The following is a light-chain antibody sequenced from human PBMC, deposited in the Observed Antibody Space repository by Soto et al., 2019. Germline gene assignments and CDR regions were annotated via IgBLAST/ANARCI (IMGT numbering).Light chain of an antibody. V-gene: IGKV1-8*01. J-gene: IGKJ1*01. CDR2: AAS. CDR1: QGIRSY. Sequence: AIRMAQSPSSLSASTGDRVTITCRASQGIRSYLAWYQQKPGKARKLLIYAASTLQSGVPSLFSGSGSGTDFTLTICCLQSEDFATYYCQQYYSYPVTLGQGTKVDSK. CDR3: QQYYSYPVT.